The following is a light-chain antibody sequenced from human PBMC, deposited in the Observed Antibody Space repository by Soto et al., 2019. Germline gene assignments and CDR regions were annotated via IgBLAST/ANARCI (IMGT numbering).Light chain of an antibody. Sequence: DIQMTQSPSSLSASVGDRVTITCRASQSISSYLNWYQQKPGKAPKLLIYAASSLQSVVPSRFSGSGSGTDFTLTISSRQPEYFATYYCQQSYSTPPTFGQGTKVEIK. J-gene: IGKJ1*01. CDR3: QQSYSTPPT. CDR2: AAS. V-gene: IGKV1-39*01. CDR1: QSISSY.